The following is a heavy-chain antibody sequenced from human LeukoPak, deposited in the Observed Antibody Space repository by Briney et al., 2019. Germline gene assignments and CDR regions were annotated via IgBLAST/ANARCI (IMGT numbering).Heavy chain of an antibody. CDR1: GGSFSGYY. Sequence: SETLSLTCAVYGGSFSGYYWSWIRQPPGKGLEWIGEINHSGSTNYNPSLKSRVTISVDTSKNQFSLKLSSVTAADTAVYYCARLPQYQLLYNPWSGPVIDYWGQGTLVTVSS. CDR2: INHSGST. CDR3: ARLPQYQLLYNPWSGPVIDY. D-gene: IGHD2-2*02. J-gene: IGHJ4*02. V-gene: IGHV4-34*01.